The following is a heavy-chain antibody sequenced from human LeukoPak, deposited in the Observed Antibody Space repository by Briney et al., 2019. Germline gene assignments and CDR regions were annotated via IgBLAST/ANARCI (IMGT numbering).Heavy chain of an antibody. Sequence: ASVKVSCKASGFTFTSYDINWVRQAPGQGLEWMGWMNPNSGNTRYAQKVQGRITTTRDTSISTAYMELSSLRSEDTAVYYCARGPTLVRGVIMPDSVGGMDVWGQGTTVTVSS. D-gene: IGHD3-10*01. J-gene: IGHJ6*02. CDR2: MNPNSGNT. V-gene: IGHV1-8*01. CDR1: GFTFTSYD. CDR3: ARGPTLVRGVIMPDSVGGMDV.